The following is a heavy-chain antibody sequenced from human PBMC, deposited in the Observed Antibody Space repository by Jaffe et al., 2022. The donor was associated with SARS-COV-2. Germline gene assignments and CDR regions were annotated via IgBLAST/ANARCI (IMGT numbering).Heavy chain of an antibody. CDR3: ARVYGGGAFDI. Sequence: EVQLVESGGGLVQPGGSLRLSCAASGFTFNDYSMNCVRQAPGKGLEWVSYISYSSKSIYYADSVKGRFTISRDNAQNSLYLQMNSLRAEDTAVYYCARVYGGGAFDIWGQGTMVTVSS. CDR1: GFTFNDYS. J-gene: IGHJ3*02. CDR2: ISYSSKSI. D-gene: IGHD3-10*01. V-gene: IGHV3-48*01.